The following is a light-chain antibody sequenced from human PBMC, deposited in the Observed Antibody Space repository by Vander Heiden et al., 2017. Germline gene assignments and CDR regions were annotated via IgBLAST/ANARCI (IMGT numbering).Light chain of an antibody. CDR2: YTSDSDN. Sequence: QAVLTQPPSLSSSPGASASLTCTLRSGISVGTYRIYCYQQKSGSPPQDLLRYTSDSDNQQGSGVPSRFSGSKDASANAGILLISGLQSEDEADYYCMIWHSSAWVFGGGTKLTVL. CDR1: SGISVGTYR. V-gene: IGLV5-45*01. CDR3: MIWHSSAWV. J-gene: IGLJ3*02.